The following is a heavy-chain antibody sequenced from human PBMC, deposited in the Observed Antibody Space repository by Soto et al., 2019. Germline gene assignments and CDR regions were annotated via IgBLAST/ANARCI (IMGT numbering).Heavy chain of an antibody. CDR1: EFTFNIYG. Sequence: GGSLRRSCAASEFTFNIYGMHWVRQAPYKGLEWLAVISFDGMIKYYAESVKGRFTISRDNFKNTVYLQMDSLRAEDTAMYYCEKDSNMKVVSPPGWFDPWGKGTRVTVSS. CDR2: ISFDGMIK. V-gene: IGHV3-30*18. CDR3: EKDSNMKVVSPPGWFDP. J-gene: IGHJ5*02. D-gene: IGHD3-22*01.